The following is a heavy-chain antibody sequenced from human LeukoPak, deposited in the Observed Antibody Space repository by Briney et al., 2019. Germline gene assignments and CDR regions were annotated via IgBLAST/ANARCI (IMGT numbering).Heavy chain of an antibody. J-gene: IGHJ4*02. Sequence: PGGSLRLSCAASGFTFSSYWMSWVRQAPGKGLEWVANIKQDGSEKYYVDSVKGRFTISRDNAKNSLYLQMNSLRAEDTAVYYCAKDEDRRYCSGDSCYSGGPHGDYWGQGTLVTVSS. D-gene: IGHD2-15*01. V-gene: IGHV3-7*01. CDR3: AKDEDRRYCSGDSCYSGGPHGDY. CDR2: IKQDGSEK. CDR1: GFTFSSYW.